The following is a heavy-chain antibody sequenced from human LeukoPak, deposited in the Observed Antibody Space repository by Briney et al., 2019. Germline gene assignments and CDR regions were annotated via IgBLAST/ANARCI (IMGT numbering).Heavy chain of an antibody. V-gene: IGHV1-2*02. Sequence: GASVKVSCKASGYTFTGYYMHWVRQAPGQGLEWMGWINPNSGGTNYAQKFQGRVTMTRDTSISTAYMELSRLRSDDTAVYYCARVGIAVAGSLLYSDYWGQGTLVTVSS. D-gene: IGHD6-19*01. CDR1: GYTFTGYY. CDR2: INPNSGGT. CDR3: ARVGIAVAGSLLYSDY. J-gene: IGHJ4*02.